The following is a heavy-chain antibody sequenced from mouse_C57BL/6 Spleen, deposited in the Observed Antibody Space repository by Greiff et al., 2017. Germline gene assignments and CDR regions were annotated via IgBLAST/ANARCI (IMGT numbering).Heavy chain of an antibody. CDR1: GFSLTSYG. V-gene: IGHV2-2*01. J-gene: IGHJ2*01. D-gene: IGHD2-5*01. CDR2: IWSGGST. Sequence: VQLVESGPGLVQPSQSLSITCTVSGFSLTSYGVHWVRQSPGKGLEWLGVIWSGGSTDYNAAFISRLSISKDNSKSQVFFKMNSLQADDTAKYYCARKHSNHYFDYWGQGTTLTVSS. CDR3: ARKHSNHYFDY.